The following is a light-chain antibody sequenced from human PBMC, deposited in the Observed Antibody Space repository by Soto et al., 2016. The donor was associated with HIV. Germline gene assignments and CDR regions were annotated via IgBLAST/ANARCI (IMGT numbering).Light chain of an antibody. CDR2: DAS. CDR3: QQSYNTPRS. CDR1: QSIGRF. Sequence: DIQMTQFPSTLSASIGDRVTITCRASQSIGRFLNWYQQISGKAPNLLIYDASTLQSEVPSRFSGSGSGTDFTLIISSLQPEDFATYYCQQSYNTPRSFGQGTMVEIK. J-gene: IGKJ1*01. V-gene: IGKV1-39*01.